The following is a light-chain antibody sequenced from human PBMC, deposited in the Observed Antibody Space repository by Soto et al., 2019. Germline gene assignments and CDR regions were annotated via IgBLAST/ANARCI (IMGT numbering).Light chain of an antibody. CDR3: NSYTDGTILGV. V-gene: IGLV2-14*01. CDR1: SSDVGGYNY. Sequence: QSVLTQTASVSGSPGQSITISGTGTSSDVGGYNYVSWYQQHPGKAPKLMIYEVIYRPSGVANRFSGSKSGNTASLTISGLQAEDEADYDCNSYTDGTILGVFGGGTKLTVL. CDR2: EVI. J-gene: IGLJ3*02.